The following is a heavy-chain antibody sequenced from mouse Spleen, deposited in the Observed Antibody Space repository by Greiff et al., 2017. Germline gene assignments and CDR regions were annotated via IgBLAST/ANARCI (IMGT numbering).Heavy chain of an antibody. V-gene: IGHV1-53*01. J-gene: IGHJ4*01. Sequence: VKLQESGTELVKPGASVKLSCKASGYTFTSYWMHWVKQRPGQGLEWIGNINPSNGGTNYNEKFKSKATLTVDKSSSTAYMQLSSLTSEDSAVYYCAKDGYPIYAMDYWGQGTSVTVSS. CDR1: GYTFTSYW. D-gene: IGHD2-3*01. CDR2: INPSNGGT. CDR3: AKDGYPIYAMDY.